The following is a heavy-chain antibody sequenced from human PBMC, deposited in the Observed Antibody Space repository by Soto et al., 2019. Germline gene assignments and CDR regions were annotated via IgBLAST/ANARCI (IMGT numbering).Heavy chain of an antibody. CDR3: ARRYAPRYSSGNNHFDL. V-gene: IGHV4-39*01. CDR2: INHSGSA. J-gene: IGHJ4*02. D-gene: IGHD6-19*01. Sequence: PAETLSLSCMVSTRSIFFHSFYWGWIPQPPGKGLEWIGTINHSGSADYNPSLKSRVTISVDTSKNQFSLTLKSVTAADTAVYYCARRYAPRYSSGNNHFDLWGQGTMVTVSS. CDR1: TRSIFFHSFY.